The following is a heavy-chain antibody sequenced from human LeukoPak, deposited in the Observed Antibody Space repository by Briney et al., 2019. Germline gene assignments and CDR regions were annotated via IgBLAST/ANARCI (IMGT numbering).Heavy chain of an antibody. CDR1: GGSFSGYY. D-gene: IGHD5-18*01. Sequence: NPSETLSLTCAVYGGSFSGYYWSWIRPPPGKGLEWIGEINHSGSTNYSPSLKSRVTISVDTSKNQFSLKLSSVTAADTAVYYCARTGEDTAMVFDYWGQGTLVTVSS. V-gene: IGHV4-34*01. CDR2: INHSGST. J-gene: IGHJ4*02. CDR3: ARTGEDTAMVFDY.